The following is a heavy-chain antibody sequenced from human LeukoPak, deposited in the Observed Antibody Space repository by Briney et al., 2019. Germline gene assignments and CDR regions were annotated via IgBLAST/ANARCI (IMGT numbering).Heavy chain of an antibody. J-gene: IGHJ3*02. CDR1: GDSISRGPYY. CDR2: IYYSGAT. D-gene: IGHD5-24*01. V-gene: IGHV4-31*03. CDR3: ARDGYNLGDAFDI. Sequence: KASETLSLTCTVSGDSISRGPYYWVWIRHHPGKGLEWLGHIYYSGATYYNPSLKGRVTMAVDTSKNQFSVNLTSVTAADTAVYYCARDGYNLGDAFDIWGQGTMVTVSS.